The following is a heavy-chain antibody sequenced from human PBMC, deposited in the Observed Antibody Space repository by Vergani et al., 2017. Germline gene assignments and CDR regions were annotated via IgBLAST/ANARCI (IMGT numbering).Heavy chain of an antibody. J-gene: IGHJ2*01. CDR1: GFTFINAW. D-gene: IGHD2-2*03. CDR3: AKAPGYCSTTSCYSWGYFDL. V-gene: IGHV3-23*04. Sequence: EVQLVESGGGLVKPGGSLRLSCAASGFTFINAWMTWVRQAPGKGLEWVSTISGSGTTYYADSVKGRFTISRDNSKNTLYLQMNSLRAEDTAVYYCAKAPGYCSTTSCYSWGYFDLWGRGTLVTVSS. CDR2: ISGSGTT.